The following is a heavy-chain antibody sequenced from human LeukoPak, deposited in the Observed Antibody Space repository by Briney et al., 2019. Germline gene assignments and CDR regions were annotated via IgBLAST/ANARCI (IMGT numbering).Heavy chain of an antibody. CDR3: AKDIRTDSGSYPGYFDY. D-gene: IGHD1-26*01. CDR2: ISWNSGSI. J-gene: IGHJ4*02. V-gene: IGHV3-9*01. CDR1: GSTFDDYA. Sequence: GGSLRLSCAASGSTFDDYAMHWVRQAPGKGLEWVSGISWNSGSIGYADSVKGRFTISRDNAKNSLYLQMNSLRAEDTALYYCAKDIRTDSGSYPGYFDYWGQGTLVTVSS.